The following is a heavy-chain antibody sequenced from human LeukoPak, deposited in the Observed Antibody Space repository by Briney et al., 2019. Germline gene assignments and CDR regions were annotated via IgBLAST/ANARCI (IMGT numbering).Heavy chain of an antibody. Sequence: SETLSLTCTVSGGSISSGGYYWRWIRQHPGKGLEWIGYIYYSGSTYYNPSLKSRVTISVDTSKNQFSLKLSSVTAADTAVYYCARRTPYSGSYIFDYWGQGTLVTVSS. J-gene: IGHJ4*02. D-gene: IGHD1-26*01. CDR2: IYYSGST. CDR3: ARRTPYSGSYIFDY. V-gene: IGHV4-31*03. CDR1: GGSISSGGYY.